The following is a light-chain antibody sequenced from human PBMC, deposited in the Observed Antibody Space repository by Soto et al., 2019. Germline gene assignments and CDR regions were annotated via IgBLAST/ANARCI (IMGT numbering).Light chain of an antibody. CDR1: SSDIGSYDH. CDR2: AVG. J-gene: IGLJ1*01. V-gene: IGLV2-14*03. CDR3: ISYTDRQSYL. Sequence: QSALTQPASVSGSPGQSITISCSGTSSDIGSYDHVAWYQQFPGKSPKLMIYAVGDRPSGVSDRFSGSKSGITASLTISGLQTEDEADYYCISYTDRQSYLFGTGTKATVL.